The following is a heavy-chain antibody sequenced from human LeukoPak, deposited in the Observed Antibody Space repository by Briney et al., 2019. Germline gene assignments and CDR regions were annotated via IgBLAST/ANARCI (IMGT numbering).Heavy chain of an antibody. Sequence: SETLSLTCTVSGGSISSGDYYWSWIRQPPGKGLEWIGYIYYSGSTYYNPSLKSRVTISVDTSKNQFSLKLSSVTAADTAVYYCARDGPWCIAVAGTLDYWGQGTLVTVSS. CDR3: ARDGPWCIAVAGTLDY. D-gene: IGHD6-19*01. J-gene: IGHJ4*02. CDR1: GGSISSGDYY. CDR2: IYYSGST. V-gene: IGHV4-30-4*08.